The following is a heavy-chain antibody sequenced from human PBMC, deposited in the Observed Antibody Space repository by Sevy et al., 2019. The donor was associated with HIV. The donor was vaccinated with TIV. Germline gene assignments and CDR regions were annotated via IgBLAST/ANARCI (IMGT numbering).Heavy chain of an antibody. D-gene: IGHD3-16*01. Sequence: GGSLRLSCAASGFSFSSYGMHWVRQAPGKGLEWMSYIQYDGSNKDYGDSVKGRFTISRDNSKNTLYLQMNSLGVEDRAVFYCVKEGGGGGGDHWGQGTLVTVSS. J-gene: IGHJ4*02. CDR3: VKEGGGGGGDH. CDR2: IQYDGSNK. V-gene: IGHV3-30*02. CDR1: GFSFSSYG.